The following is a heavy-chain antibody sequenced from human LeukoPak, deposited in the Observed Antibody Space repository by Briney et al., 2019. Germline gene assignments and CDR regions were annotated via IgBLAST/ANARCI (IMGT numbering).Heavy chain of an antibody. CDR2: ICPGDSDS. D-gene: IGHD5-24*01. CDR1: GYTFTTYW. CDR3: ARDGYFDY. J-gene: IGHJ4*02. Sequence: GESLKISCEGSGYTFTTYWIGWVRQMPGKGLEWMGIICPGDSDSRYSPSFQGQVTTSADKSISTAYLQWSSLKASDTAMYYCARDGYFDYWGQGTLVTVSS. V-gene: IGHV5-51*01.